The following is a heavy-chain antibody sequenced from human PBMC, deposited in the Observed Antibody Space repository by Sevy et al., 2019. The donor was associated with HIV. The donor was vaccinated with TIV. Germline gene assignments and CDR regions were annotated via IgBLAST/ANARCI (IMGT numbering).Heavy chain of an antibody. Sequence: GGSLGLSCAASGFTFSSFPMSWVRQAPGKGLEWVSAISGSGGSTYYADSVKGRFTISRDNSMNTLYLQMNSLRAEDTAVYYCAKDRMATRHVDFDYWGQGTLVTVSS. CDR2: ISGSGGST. CDR3: AKDRMATRHVDFDY. CDR1: GFTFSSFP. D-gene: IGHD5-12*01. V-gene: IGHV3-23*01. J-gene: IGHJ4*02.